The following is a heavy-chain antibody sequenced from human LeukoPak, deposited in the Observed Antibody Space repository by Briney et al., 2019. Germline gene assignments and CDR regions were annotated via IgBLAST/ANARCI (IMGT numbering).Heavy chain of an antibody. V-gene: IGHV3-23*01. D-gene: IGHD6-19*01. Sequence: GGSLRLSCAASGFTFSSYAMSWVRQAPGKRLEWVSGITGSGGSTYYADSVKGRFTISRDNSKNTLYLQMNRLRAEDTAVYYCANGGSIAVATPLDYWGQGTLVTVSS. CDR2: ITGSGGST. CDR3: ANGGSIAVATPLDY. J-gene: IGHJ4*02. CDR1: GFTFSSYA.